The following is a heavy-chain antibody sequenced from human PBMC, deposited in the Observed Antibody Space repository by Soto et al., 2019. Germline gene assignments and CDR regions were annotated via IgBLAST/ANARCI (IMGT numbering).Heavy chain of an antibody. CDR1: DDSINSDKYY. J-gene: IGHJ4*02. CDR3: ASLEGLATISYYFDF. Sequence: QLQLQESGPGLVKPSETLSLTCSVSDDSINSDKYYWGWIRQPPGKGLEWIGSIYYRGNAYYNPSLHTRVTISLDKSRSQFSLKLNSVTAADSAVYFCASLEGLATISYYFDFWGPGALVTVSS. V-gene: IGHV4-39*01. D-gene: IGHD3-9*01. CDR2: IYYRGNA.